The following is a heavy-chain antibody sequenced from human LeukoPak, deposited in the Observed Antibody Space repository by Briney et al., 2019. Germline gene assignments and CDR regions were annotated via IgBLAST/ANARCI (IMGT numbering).Heavy chain of an antibody. CDR1: GGSISSYY. CDR2: IYYSGST. D-gene: IGHD2-15*01. Sequence: SETLSLTCTVSGGSISSYYWSWIRQPPGKGLEWIGYIYYSGSTNYNPSLKSRVTISVDTSKNQFSLKLSSVTAAATAVYYCARDFPYCSGGSCLLWWGQGTLVTVSS. CDR3: ARDFPYCSGGSCLLW. V-gene: IGHV4-59*01. J-gene: IGHJ4*02.